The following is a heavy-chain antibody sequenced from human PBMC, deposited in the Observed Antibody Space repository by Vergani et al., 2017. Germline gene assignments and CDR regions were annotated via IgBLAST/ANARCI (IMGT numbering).Heavy chain of an antibody. V-gene: IGHV1-2*02. CDR3: AREDSGSYSVDGMDV. J-gene: IGHJ6*02. CDR1: GYTFTGYY. D-gene: IGHD1-26*01. CDR2: INPNSGGT. Sequence: QVQLVQSGAEVKKPGASVKVSCKASGYTFTGYYMHWVRQAPGQGLGWMGGINPNSGGTNYAQKFQGRVTMTRDTSISTAYMELSRLRSDDTAVYYCAREDSGSYSVDGMDVWGQGTTVTVSS.